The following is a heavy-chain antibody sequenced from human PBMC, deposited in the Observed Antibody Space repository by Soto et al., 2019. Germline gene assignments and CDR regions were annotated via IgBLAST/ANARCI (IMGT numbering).Heavy chain of an antibody. D-gene: IGHD3-22*01. CDR2: MNPNSGNT. J-gene: IGHJ6*04. CDR3: ARAKRYYYDSSGNFYYCGMDV. CDR1: GSTFTSYD. V-gene: IGHV1-8*01. Sequence: ASVKVSCKASGSTFTSYDINWVRQATGQGLEWMGLMNPNSGNTGYAQKFQGRVTMTRNTSRSTAYMELSSLRSEDTAVYYCARAKRYYYDSSGNFYYCGMDVWGKGTTVTVSS.